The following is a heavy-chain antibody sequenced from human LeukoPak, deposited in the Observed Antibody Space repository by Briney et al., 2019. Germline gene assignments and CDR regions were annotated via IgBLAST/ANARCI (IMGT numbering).Heavy chain of an antibody. CDR2: IDPSDSYT. V-gene: IGHV5-10-1*01. J-gene: IGHJ5*02. CDR1: GYSFTSYW. D-gene: IGHD3-22*01. Sequence: GESLKISCKGSGYSFTSYWISWVRQMPGKGLEWMGRIDPSDSYTNYSPSFQGHVTISADKSISTAYLQWSSLKASDTAMYYCARQDSSGYYTNWFDPRGQGTLVTVSS. CDR3: ARQDSSGYYTNWFDP.